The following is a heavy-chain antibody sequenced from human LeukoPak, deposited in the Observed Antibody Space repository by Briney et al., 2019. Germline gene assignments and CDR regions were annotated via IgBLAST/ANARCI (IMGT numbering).Heavy chain of an antibody. V-gene: IGHV1-2*02. Sequence: GASVKVSCKASGYTFTGYYMHWVRQAPGQGLEWMGWINPNSGGTKYAQKVQGRVTMTRDTSISTAYMEVSRLRSDDTAVYYCARALIYYYMDVWGKGTTVTIS. CDR1: GYTFTGYY. CDR3: ARALIYYYMDV. CDR2: INPNSGGT. J-gene: IGHJ6*03.